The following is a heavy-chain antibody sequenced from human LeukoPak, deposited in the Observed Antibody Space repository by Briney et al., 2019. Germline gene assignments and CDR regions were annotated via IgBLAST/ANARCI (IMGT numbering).Heavy chain of an antibody. Sequence: GRSLRLSCAASGFTFSSYGMHWVRQAPGKGLEWVAVISYDGSNKYYADSVKGRFTISRDNSKNTLYLQMNSLRAEDTAVYYCAKGVGATKHRIYYYYYYGMDVWGQGTTVTVSS. D-gene: IGHD1-26*01. CDR2: ISYDGSNK. CDR1: GFTFSSYG. V-gene: IGHV3-30*18. CDR3: AKGVGATKHRIYYYYYYGMDV. J-gene: IGHJ6*02.